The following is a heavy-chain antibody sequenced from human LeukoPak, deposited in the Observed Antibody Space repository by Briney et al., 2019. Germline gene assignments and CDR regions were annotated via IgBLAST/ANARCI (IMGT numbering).Heavy chain of an antibody. Sequence: HPGGSLRLSCEASGFTFSTYWVTWVRQAPGKGLEWVSYISSSSSTIYYADSVKGRFTISRDNAKNSLYLQMNSLRAEDTAVYYCARDQDSSSWYLPYYGSAIDYWGQGTLVTVSS. CDR1: GFTFSTYW. CDR3: ARDQDSSSWYLPYYGSAIDY. CDR2: ISSSSSTI. D-gene: IGHD6-13*01. J-gene: IGHJ4*02. V-gene: IGHV3-48*01.